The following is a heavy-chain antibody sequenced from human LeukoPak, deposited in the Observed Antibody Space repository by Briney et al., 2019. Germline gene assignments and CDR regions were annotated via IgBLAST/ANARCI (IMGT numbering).Heavy chain of an antibody. J-gene: IGHJ4*02. CDR2: IYYSGST. CDR1: GGSITSTSFY. Sequence: SETLSLTCTVSGGSITSTSFYWGWIRQPPGKGLAWLGSIYYSGSTYDNPSLKSRVTISVDRSKNQFSLKLSSVTAADTAVYYCARGLDCSGGSCFPFDYWGQGTLVTVSS. CDR3: ARGLDCSGGSCFPFDY. V-gene: IGHV4-39*01. D-gene: IGHD2-15*01.